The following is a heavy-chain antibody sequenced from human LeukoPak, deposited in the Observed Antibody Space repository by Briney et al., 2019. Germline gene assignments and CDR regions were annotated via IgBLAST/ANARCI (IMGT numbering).Heavy chain of an antibody. Sequence: PSETLSLTCTVSGGSISSGSYYWSWIRQAAGKGLEWIGRIYASGSTKYNPSLKSRVTISVDTSKNQFSLKLSSVTAADTAVYYCARAYYYDSSGLFGGYFDYWGQGTLVTVPS. CDR2: IYASGST. J-gene: IGHJ4*02. CDR3: ARAYYYDSSGLFGGYFDY. V-gene: IGHV4-61*02. CDR1: GGSISSGSYY. D-gene: IGHD3-22*01.